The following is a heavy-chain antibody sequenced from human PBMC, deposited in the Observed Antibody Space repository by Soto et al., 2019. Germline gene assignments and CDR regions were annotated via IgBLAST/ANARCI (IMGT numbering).Heavy chain of an antibody. Sequence: QVPLVESGGGVVQPGRSLRLSCEGSGFIFSNNGMHWVRQAPGKGLEWVAFMSYDGSAKFLADSVKGRFTISRDNYKSSLFLHMSSLRAEDTAMYYCAIVRVADSPLDHWGQGTLVTVSS. CDR3: AIVRVADSPLDH. J-gene: IGHJ4*02. D-gene: IGHD3-10*02. V-gene: IGHV3-30*13. CDR1: GFIFSNNG. CDR2: MSYDGSAK.